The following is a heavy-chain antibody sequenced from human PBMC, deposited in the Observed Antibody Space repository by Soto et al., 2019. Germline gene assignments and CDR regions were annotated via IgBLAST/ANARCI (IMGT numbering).Heavy chain of an antibody. CDR3: AKDSSRRRYSSSWSPFQH. D-gene: IGHD6-13*01. V-gene: IGHV3-23*01. Sequence: GGSLRLSCAASGFTFSSYAMSWVRQAPGKGLEWVSAISGSGGSTYYADSVKGRFTISRDNSKNTLYLQMNSLRAEDTAVYYCAKDSSRRRYSSSWSPFQHWGQGTLVTVSS. CDR2: ISGSGGST. J-gene: IGHJ1*01. CDR1: GFTFSSYA.